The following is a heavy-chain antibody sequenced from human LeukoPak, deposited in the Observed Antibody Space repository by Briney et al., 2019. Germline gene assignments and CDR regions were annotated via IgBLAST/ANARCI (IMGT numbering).Heavy chain of an antibody. CDR2: IYYSGST. V-gene: IGHV4-59*01. CDR3: ARLPGRRGYFDY. Sequence: PSETLSLTCTVSGGSISSYYWSWIRQPPGKGLEWIGYIYYSGSTNYNPSLKSRVTISVDTSKNQFSLKLSSVTAADTAVYYCARLPGRRGYFDYWGQGTLVTVSS. CDR1: GGSISSYY. D-gene: IGHD3-16*01. J-gene: IGHJ4*02.